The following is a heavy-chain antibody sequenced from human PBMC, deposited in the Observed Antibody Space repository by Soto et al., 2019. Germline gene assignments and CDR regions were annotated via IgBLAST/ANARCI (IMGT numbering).Heavy chain of an antibody. CDR2: IRDGGEST. Sequence: EVQLLESGGGLVQPGESLRLSCAFSGFIFGNYMMTWVRQAPGKGLEWVSTIRDGGESTYYADSVKGRFTISRDNFKNTLYLQMDSLGVEGPAVYYCAPHVHCSGGSCHYDAFDIRGQGTMVTVSS. V-gene: IGHV3-23*01. D-gene: IGHD2-15*01. CDR1: GFIFGNYM. J-gene: IGHJ3*02. CDR3: APHVHCSGGSCHYDAFDI.